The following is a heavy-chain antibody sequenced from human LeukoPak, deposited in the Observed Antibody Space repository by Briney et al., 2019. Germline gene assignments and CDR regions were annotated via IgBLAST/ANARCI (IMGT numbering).Heavy chain of an antibody. CDR2: IFYSGTT. Sequence: SETLSLTCTVSGDSLINFYWSWIRQPPGKGLEWIVYIFYSGTTNYNPSLKSRVTMSVDTSKNQFSLKLRSVTAAETAVYYCARLKFDVLTGYYEALDYWGQGTLVTVSS. CDR1: GDSLINFY. D-gene: IGHD3-9*01. V-gene: IGHV4-59*08. CDR3: ARLKFDVLTGYYEALDY. J-gene: IGHJ4*02.